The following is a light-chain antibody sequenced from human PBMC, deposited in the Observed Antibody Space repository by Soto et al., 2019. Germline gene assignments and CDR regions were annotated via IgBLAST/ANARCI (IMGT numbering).Light chain of an antibody. CDR3: QQYNNWPYT. J-gene: IGKJ2*01. CDR2: GAS. V-gene: IGKV3-15*01. Sequence: EIVMTQSPATLSVSPGERATLSCRASQSVSSNLAWYQQKPGQAPRLLIYGASTRATGIPARVSGSGSGTEFTLTISSLQSADFAVYYCQQYNNWPYTFGQGTKLEIK. CDR1: QSVSSN.